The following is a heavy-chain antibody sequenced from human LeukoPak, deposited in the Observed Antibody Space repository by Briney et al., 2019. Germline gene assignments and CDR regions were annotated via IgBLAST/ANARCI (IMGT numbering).Heavy chain of an antibody. J-gene: IGHJ4*02. CDR2: IYSGGST. CDR1: GFTVSSNY. Sequence: GGSLRLSCAAFGFTVSSNYMSWVRQAPGKGLDWVSVIYSGGSTYYADSVKGRFTISRDNAKNSLNLQMNSLRTEDTAVYYCARDGGRNNDYWGQGTLVTVSS. V-gene: IGHV3-53*01. D-gene: IGHD3-3*01. CDR3: ARDGGRNNDY.